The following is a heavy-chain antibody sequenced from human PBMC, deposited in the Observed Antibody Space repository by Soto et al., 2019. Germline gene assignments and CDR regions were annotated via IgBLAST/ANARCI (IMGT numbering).Heavy chain of an antibody. CDR1: GYTFTSYL. D-gene: IGHD3-10*01. CDR2: ISAYNGNI. V-gene: IGHV1-18*01. J-gene: IGHJ6*04. Sequence: SVKVSCKGSGYTFTSYLSSRLRQPPEKRLERMGWISAYNGNINYATKLQGRVTMTTETSTSTAYMEMRRLSADDTDVYYSERHGALGERYFFSGLAVGGKGTTVTVSS. CDR3: ERHGALGERYFFSGLAV.